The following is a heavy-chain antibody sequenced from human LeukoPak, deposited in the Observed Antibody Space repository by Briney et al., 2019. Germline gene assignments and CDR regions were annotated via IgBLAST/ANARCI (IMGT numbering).Heavy chain of an antibody. CDR3: ARLTRLSTSPDRYYLDY. CDR2: IYTSGGT. Sequence: GSLRLSCAASGFTFSKAWMSWIREPPGKGLEWIGYIYTSGGTNYIPSLKGRVTISIDTSKNQFSLKLSSVTAADSAVYYCARLTRLSTSPDRYYLDYWGQGTLVTVSS. J-gene: IGHJ4*02. CDR1: GFTFSKAW. V-gene: IGHV4-4*09. D-gene: IGHD6-6*01.